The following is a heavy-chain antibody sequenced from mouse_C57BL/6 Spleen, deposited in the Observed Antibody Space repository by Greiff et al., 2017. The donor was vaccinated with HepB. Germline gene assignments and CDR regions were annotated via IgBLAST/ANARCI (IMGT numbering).Heavy chain of an antibody. Sequence: VQLQESGAELARPGASVKLSCKASGYTFTSYGISWVKQRTGQGLEWIGEIYPRSGNTYYNEKFKGKATLTADKSSSTAYMELRSLTSEDSAVYFCARPYDYDAEVFAYWGQGTLVTVSA. J-gene: IGHJ3*01. CDR1: GYTFTSYG. CDR2: IYPRSGNT. D-gene: IGHD2-4*01. CDR3: ARPYDYDAEVFAY. V-gene: IGHV1-81*01.